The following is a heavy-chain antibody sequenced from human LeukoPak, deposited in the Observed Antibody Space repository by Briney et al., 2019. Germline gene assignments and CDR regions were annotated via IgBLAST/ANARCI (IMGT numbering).Heavy chain of an antibody. CDR3: AREYKCSGGSCPFDY. CDR1: GFTFSSYK. D-gene: IGHD2-15*01. Sequence: PGGSLRLSCAASGFTFSSYKMNWVRQAPGKGLEWVSSISSSSSYIYYADSVKGRFTISRDNAKNSLYLQMNSLRAEDTAVYYCAREYKCSGGSCPFDYWGQGTLVTVSS. CDR2: ISSSSSYI. V-gene: IGHV3-21*01. J-gene: IGHJ4*02.